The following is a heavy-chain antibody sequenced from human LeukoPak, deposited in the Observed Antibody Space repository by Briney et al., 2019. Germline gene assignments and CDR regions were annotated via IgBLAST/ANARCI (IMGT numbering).Heavy chain of an antibody. D-gene: IGHD1-26*01. CDR2: ISAYNGNT. V-gene: IGHV1-18*01. CDR1: GYTSTSYG. CDR3: ARWDLNLDAFDI. Sequence: ASVKVSCKASGYTSTSYGISWVRQAPGQGLEWMGWISAYNGNTNYAQKLQGRVTMTTDTSTNTAYMELRSLRSDDTVVYYCARWDLNLDAFDIWGQGTMVTVSS. J-gene: IGHJ3*02.